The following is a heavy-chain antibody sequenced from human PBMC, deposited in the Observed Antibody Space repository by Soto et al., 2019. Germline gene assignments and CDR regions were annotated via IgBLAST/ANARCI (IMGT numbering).Heavy chain of an antibody. D-gene: IGHD3-3*01. CDR1: GFTFSSYG. CDR2: ISYDGSNK. V-gene: IGHV3-30*18. J-gene: IGHJ5*02. Sequence: GGSLRLSCAASGFTFSSYGMHWVRQAPGKGLEWVAVISYDGSNKYYADSVKGRFTISRDNSKNTLYLQMNSLRAEDTAVYYCAKEGAVLRFLEWLSGYNWFDPWGQGTLVTVSS. CDR3: AKEGAVLRFLEWLSGYNWFDP.